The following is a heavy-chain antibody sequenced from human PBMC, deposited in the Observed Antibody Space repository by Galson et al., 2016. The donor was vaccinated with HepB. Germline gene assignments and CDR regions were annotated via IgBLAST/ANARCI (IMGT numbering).Heavy chain of an antibody. CDR1: GYTFTGYY. Sequence: SVKVSCKASGYTFTGYYIHWVGQTPGQGLEWMGWINPNGGATLFGQKFQGRVTMTRDTSINTASMELRRLRSDDTAVYYGARDVWAYDESHGHYYYYGMDVWGQGTTVTVSS. D-gene: IGHD1-1*01. CDR2: INPNGGAT. V-gene: IGHV1-2*02. J-gene: IGHJ6*02. CDR3: ARDVWAYDESHGHYYYYGMDV.